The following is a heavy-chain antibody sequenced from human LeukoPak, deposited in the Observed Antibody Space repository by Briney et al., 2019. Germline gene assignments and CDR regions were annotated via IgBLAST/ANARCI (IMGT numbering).Heavy chain of an antibody. CDR2: IYTSGST. J-gene: IGHJ5*02. D-gene: IGHD2-2*02. Sequence: SQTLSLTCTVSSGSISNYYWSWIRQPAGKGLEWIGRIYTSGSTNYNPSLKSRVTMSVDTSKNQFSLKLSSVTAADTAVYYCARGVVPAAIGWFDPWGQGTLVTVSS. V-gene: IGHV4-4*07. CDR3: ARGVVPAAIGWFDP. CDR1: SGSISNYY.